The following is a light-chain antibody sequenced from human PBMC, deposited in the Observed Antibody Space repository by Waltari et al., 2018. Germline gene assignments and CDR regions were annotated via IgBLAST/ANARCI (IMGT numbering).Light chain of an antibody. V-gene: IGKV1-9*01. CDR3: QQFESYPRT. CDR2: AAS. J-gene: IGKJ3*01. Sequence: DLLLTQSPSFLSASVGDRISITCRASQDISNYLAWLQQKPGKAPKVLIYAASSLQSGVPARFSGSGSGAEFTLTISSLQPEDFATYYCQQFESYPRTFGPGTAVDIK. CDR1: QDISNY.